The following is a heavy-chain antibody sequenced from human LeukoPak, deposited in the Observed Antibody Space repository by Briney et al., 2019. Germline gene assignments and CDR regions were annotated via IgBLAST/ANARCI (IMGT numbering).Heavy chain of an antibody. CDR3: PRGGGGDDPSTGPGKWYCGMDV. Sequence: GGSLRLSCVGSGFAFSAYGMSWVRQAPGKGLEWISVINGSSSHTYFADSVKGRFTVSRDNTKNSPYLQMDSLRADDTAVYYCPRGGGGDDPSTGPGKWYCGMDVWGQGTTVTVSS. V-gene: IGHV3-11*06. CDR2: INGSSSHT. D-gene: IGHD2-21*01. CDR1: GFAFSAYG. J-gene: IGHJ6*02.